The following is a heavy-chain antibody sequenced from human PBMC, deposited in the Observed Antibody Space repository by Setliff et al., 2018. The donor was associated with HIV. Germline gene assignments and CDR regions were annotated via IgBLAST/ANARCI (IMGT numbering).Heavy chain of an antibody. D-gene: IGHD4-17*01. CDR1: SGSISSYY. J-gene: IGHJ4*02. Sequence: PSETLSLTCTVSSGSISSYYWSWIRQSPGKGLEWLGYAFYSGSTNYNPSLKSRVTISLDTSKNQFSLKLRSLTAADTAVYYCARHEAVTTNSTFDYWGQGTLVTVSS. V-gene: IGHV4-59*08. CDR3: ARHEAVTTNSTFDY. CDR2: AFYSGST.